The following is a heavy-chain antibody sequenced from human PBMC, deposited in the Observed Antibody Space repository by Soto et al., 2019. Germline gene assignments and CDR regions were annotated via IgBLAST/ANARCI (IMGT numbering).Heavy chain of an antibody. CDR3: GSSASPDAY. Sequence: EVQLVESGGGLVQPGGSLRLSCVASGFIFNSYSMNWVRQAPGKGLEWISYINSGSTSVFYADSVKGRFTISRDNAKXSLYLQMNSLRAEDTAVYYCGSSASPDAYWGQGTLVTVSS. D-gene: IGHD3-22*01. J-gene: IGHJ4*02. CDR2: INSGSTSV. CDR1: GFIFNSYS. V-gene: IGHV3-48*01.